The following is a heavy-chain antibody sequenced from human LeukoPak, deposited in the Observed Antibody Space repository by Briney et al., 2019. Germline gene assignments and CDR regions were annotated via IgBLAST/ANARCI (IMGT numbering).Heavy chain of an antibody. V-gene: IGHV3-7*01. CDR1: GFTFSSYW. CDR3: ARERMYYYGSGSYYSPLSP. Sequence: GGSLRLSCAASGFTFSSYWMSWVRQAPGKGLEWVANIKQDGSEKYYVDSVKGRFTISRDNAKNSLYLQMNSLRAEDTAVYYCARERMYYYGSGSYYSPLSPWGQGTLVTVSS. J-gene: IGHJ5*02. D-gene: IGHD3-10*01. CDR2: IKQDGSEK.